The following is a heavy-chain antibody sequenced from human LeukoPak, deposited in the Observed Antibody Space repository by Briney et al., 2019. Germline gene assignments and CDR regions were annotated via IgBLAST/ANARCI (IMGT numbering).Heavy chain of an antibody. D-gene: IGHD2-21*02. CDR2: ISGSGGST. CDR3: AKDGSMVVTAILAY. J-gene: IGHJ4*02. CDR1: GFTFSSYA. V-gene: IGHV3-23*01. Sequence: GGSLRLSCAASGFTFSSYAMSWVRQAPGKGLEWVSAISGSGGSTYYADSVKGRFTISRDNSKNTLYLQMNSLRAEDTAVYYCAKDGSMVVTAILAYWGQGTLVTVSP.